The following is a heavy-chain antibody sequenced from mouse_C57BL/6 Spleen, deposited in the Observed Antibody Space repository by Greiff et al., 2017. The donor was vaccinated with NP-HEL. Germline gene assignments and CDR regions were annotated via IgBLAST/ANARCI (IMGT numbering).Heavy chain of an antibody. CDR1: GYTFTSYW. V-gene: IGHV1-53*01. CDR3: ARGLLGWSPSFAY. Sequence: QVQLQQPGTELVKPGASVKLSCKASGYTFTSYWMHWVKQRPGQGLEWIGNINPSNGGTNYNEKFKSKATLTVDKSSSTAYMQLSSLTSEDSAVYYWARGLLGWSPSFAYWGQGTLVTVSA. CDR2: INPSNGGT. J-gene: IGHJ3*01. D-gene: IGHD2-3*01.